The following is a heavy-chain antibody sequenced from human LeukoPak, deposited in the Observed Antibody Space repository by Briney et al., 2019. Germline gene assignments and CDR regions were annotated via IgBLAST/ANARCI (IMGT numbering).Heavy chain of an antibody. CDR2: IKSRTDGGTT. CDR1: GFTFSNAW. CDR3: TTVGNYDILTGYRDY. V-gene: IGHV3-15*01. J-gene: IGHJ4*02. D-gene: IGHD3-9*01. Sequence: KPGRSLRLSCAASGFTFSNAWMSWVRQAPGKGLEWVGRIKSRTDGGTTDYAAPVKGRFTISRDDSKNTLYLQMNSLKTEDTAVYYCTTVGNYDILTGYRDYWGQGTLVTVSS.